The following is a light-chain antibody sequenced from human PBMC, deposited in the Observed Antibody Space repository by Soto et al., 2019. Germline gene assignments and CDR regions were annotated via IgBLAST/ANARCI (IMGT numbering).Light chain of an antibody. CDR3: QQRSNWLST. Sequence: ESVLTQSPATLSLSTGERATLYCRASQSDSGYLAWHQQKPGQSPRLLMYDASNRATGIPARFRGSGSGTYATHLSSSREPGEFVDYYCQQRSNWLSTLGGVTKVV. CDR1: QSDSGY. V-gene: IGKV3-11*01. J-gene: IGKJ4*01. CDR2: DAS.